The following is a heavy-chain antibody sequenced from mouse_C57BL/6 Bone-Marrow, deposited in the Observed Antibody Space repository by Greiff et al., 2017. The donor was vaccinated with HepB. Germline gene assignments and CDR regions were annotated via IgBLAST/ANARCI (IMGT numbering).Heavy chain of an antibody. Sequence: QVQLQQPGAEFVKPGASVKMSCKASGYTFPSYWITWVKQRPGQGLEWIGDIYPGSGSTNYNEKFKSKATLTVDTSSSTAYMQLSSLTSEDSAVYYCAREDYDGEYYAMDYWGQGTSVTGSS. D-gene: IGHD2-4*01. J-gene: IGHJ4*01. CDR2: IYPGSGST. V-gene: IGHV1-55*01. CDR1: GYTFPSYW. CDR3: AREDYDGEYYAMDY.